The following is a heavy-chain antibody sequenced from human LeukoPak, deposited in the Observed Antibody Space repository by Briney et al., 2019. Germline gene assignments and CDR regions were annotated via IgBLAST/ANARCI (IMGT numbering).Heavy chain of an antibody. V-gene: IGHV3-30*02. D-gene: IGHD2-15*01. Sequence: GGSLRLSCVASGFTFSSNGMHWVRQAPGKGLEWVTFIQYDGSKKHYADSVKGRFTISRDNSKNTLYLQMNSLRAEDTAVYYCAKESAAYYYYYMDVWGKGTTVTVSS. CDR3: AKESAAYYYYYMDV. CDR2: IQYDGSKK. J-gene: IGHJ6*03. CDR1: GFTFSSNG.